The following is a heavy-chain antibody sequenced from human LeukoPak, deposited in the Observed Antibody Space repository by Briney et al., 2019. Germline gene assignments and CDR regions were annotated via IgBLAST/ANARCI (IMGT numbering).Heavy chain of an antibody. CDR3: ARHYRYLTGGHYFDY. V-gene: IGHV5-51*01. CDR1: GYSFTTYW. Sequence: GESLKISCKGSGYSFTTYWIACVRQMPGKGLEWMGIIYPGDSDTRYSPSFQGQVTISADKSISTAYLQWSSLKTSDTAMYYCARHYRYLTGGHYFDYWGQGTLVTVSS. CDR2: IYPGDSDT. D-gene: IGHD3-16*02. J-gene: IGHJ4*02.